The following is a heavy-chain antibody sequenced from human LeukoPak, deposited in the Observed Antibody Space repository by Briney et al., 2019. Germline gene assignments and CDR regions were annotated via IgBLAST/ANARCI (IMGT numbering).Heavy chain of an antibody. J-gene: IGHJ4*02. V-gene: IGHV5-51*01. D-gene: IGHD3-22*01. CDR1: GYSFTSYW. CDR2: IYPGDSDT. CDR3: ARLYDSSGYYFGY. Sequence: GGSLKISCKGSGYSFTSYWIGWVRQMPGKGLEWMGIIYPGDSDTRYSPSFQGQVTISADKSISTAYLRWSSLKASDTAMYYCARLYDSSGYYFGYWGQGTLVTVSS.